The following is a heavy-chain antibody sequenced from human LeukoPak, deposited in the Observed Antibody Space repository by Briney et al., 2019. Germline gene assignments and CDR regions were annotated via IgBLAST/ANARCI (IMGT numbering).Heavy chain of an antibody. Sequence: PGGSLRLSCAASGFTFSDYYMSWIRQAPGKGLEWVSSISSSSSYIYYADSVKGRFTISRDNAKNSVDLQMNSLRAGDTAVYYCARPRGNVEMARIPFDYWGQGTLVTVSS. CDR2: ISSSSSYI. CDR3: ARPRGNVEMARIPFDY. D-gene: IGHD5-24*01. CDR1: GFTFSDYY. V-gene: IGHV3-11*06. J-gene: IGHJ4*02.